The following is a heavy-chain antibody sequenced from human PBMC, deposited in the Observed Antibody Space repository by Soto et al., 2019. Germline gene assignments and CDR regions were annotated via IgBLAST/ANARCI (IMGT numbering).Heavy chain of an antibody. V-gene: IGHV1-18*01. CDR2: ISAYNSNT. D-gene: IGHD5-18*01. Sequence: QVQLVQSGAEVRKPGASVKVSCKASGYTFTNYGITWVRQAPGQGLEWMGWISAYNSNTNYAQKLQGRVTMTTDTSTSTAYMELRSLRSDDTAIYYCACGYSYGSRRCDYYGMDVWGQGTTVAVSS. CDR1: GYTFTNYG. J-gene: IGHJ6*02. CDR3: ACGYSYGSRRCDYYGMDV.